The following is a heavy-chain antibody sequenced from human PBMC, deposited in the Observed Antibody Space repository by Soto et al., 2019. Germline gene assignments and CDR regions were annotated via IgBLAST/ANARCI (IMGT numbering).Heavy chain of an antibody. Sequence: VQLLESGGSTVQPGGSLTLSCAASGFPFSSYAMSWVRQTPEKGLEWVAGISGGGNDRYYADFVQGRFTFSKDNSRNILYLQMNSLRAEDPALYYCARSLFMVAPDNEPFDYWGQGTLVTVSS. CDR3: ARSLFMVAPDNEPFDY. V-gene: IGHV3-23*01. D-gene: IGHD5-12*01. CDR1: GFPFSSYA. J-gene: IGHJ4*02. CDR2: ISGGGNDR.